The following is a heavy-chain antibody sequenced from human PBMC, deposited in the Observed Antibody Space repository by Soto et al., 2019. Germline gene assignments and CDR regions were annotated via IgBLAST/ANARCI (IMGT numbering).Heavy chain of an antibody. CDR1: GFTFSSYT. D-gene: IGHD6-19*01. J-gene: IGHJ4*02. CDR3: AKDLRRMTVAGTPVFD. Sequence: PGGSLRLSCTTSGFTFSSYTMTWVRQAPGKGLEWVSSISSSSLHIYYAESLKGRFTVSRDNANNSLYLQMNSLRAEDTAVYYCAKDLRRMTVAGTPVFDWGQGTLVTVSS. CDR2: ISSSSLHI. V-gene: IGHV3-21*01.